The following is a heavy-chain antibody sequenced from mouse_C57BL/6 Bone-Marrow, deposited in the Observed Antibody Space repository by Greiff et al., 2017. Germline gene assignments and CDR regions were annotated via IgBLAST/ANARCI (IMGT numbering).Heavy chain of an antibody. V-gene: IGHV1-18*01. CDR3: ARSGIQALAY. D-gene: IGHD3-2*02. CDR2: INPNNGGT. CDR1: GYTFTDYN. J-gene: IGHJ2*01. Sequence: EVKLMESGPELVKPGASVKIPCKASGYTFTDYNMDWVKQSHGKSLEWIGDINPNNGGTIYNQKFKGKATLTVDKASSTAYMELRSLTSEDTAVYYFARSGIQALAYWGQGTTLTVSS.